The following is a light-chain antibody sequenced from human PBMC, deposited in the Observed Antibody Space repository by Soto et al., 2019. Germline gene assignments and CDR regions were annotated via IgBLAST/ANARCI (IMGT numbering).Light chain of an antibody. Sequence: IVLTQSPVTLALSPGESAVLSCRASQSVSTSLAWYQHKPSQAPRLLIYDASTRATGISARFSGSGSGTDFTLTISSLEPEDFAVYYCQQRSNWPVTFGQGTKVDIK. CDR3: QQRSNWPVT. V-gene: IGKV3-11*01. CDR2: DAS. CDR1: QSVSTS. J-gene: IGKJ1*01.